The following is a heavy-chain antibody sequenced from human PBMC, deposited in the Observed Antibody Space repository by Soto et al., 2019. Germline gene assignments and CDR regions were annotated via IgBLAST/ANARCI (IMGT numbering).Heavy chain of an antibody. Sequence: EVQLVETGGGLIQPGGSLRLSCAASGFTVSSNYMSWVRQAPGKGLEWVSVIYSGGSTYYADSVKGRFTISRENSKNTLYLQMNSLRAEDTAGYYCARGVVSKYDFWSGYLYYFDYWGQGTLVTVSS. J-gene: IGHJ4*02. D-gene: IGHD3-3*01. CDR3: ARGVVSKYDFWSGYLYYFDY. V-gene: IGHV3-53*02. CDR2: IYSGGST. CDR1: GFTVSSNY.